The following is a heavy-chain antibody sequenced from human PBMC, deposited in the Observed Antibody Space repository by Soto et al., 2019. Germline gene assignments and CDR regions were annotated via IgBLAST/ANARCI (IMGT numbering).Heavy chain of an antibody. J-gene: IGHJ4*02. V-gene: IGHV1-69*13. CDR2: IIPIFGSA. CDR3: AKDGPNWNHLDY. CDR1: GVTFSSSA. Sequence: SVKVSCKASGVTFSSSAINWVRQAPGERPEWMGGIIPIFGSASYAPKFQGRVTITADESTTTAYMDMSSLRSEDTAVYYCAKDGPNWNHLDYWGQGTLVTVSS. D-gene: IGHD1-20*01.